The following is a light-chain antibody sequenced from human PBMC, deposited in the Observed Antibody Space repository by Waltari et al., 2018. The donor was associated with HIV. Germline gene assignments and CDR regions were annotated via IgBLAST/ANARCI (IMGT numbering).Light chain of an antibody. J-gene: IGKJ1*01. CDR2: GAF. Sequence: DIVMTQSPATLSVSPGERATLPCRASQSVSSNFAWYQQKPGQAPRLLIYGAFTRATGIPARFSGRGSGTEFTLTISSLQSEDFAIYYCQQYNNWSPWTFGQGTKVEIK. CDR1: QSVSSN. CDR3: QQYNNWSPWT. V-gene: IGKV3-15*01.